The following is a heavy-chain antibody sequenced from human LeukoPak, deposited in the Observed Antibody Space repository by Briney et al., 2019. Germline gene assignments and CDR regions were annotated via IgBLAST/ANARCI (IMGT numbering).Heavy chain of an antibody. CDR3: ARDPRAPPGALDI. J-gene: IGHJ3*02. Sequence: SETLSLTCTVSGGSISSYYWSWIRQPPGKGLEWIGYIYYSGSTNYNPSLKSRVTISVDTSKNQFSLKLSSVTAADTAVYYCARDPRAPPGALDIWGQGTMVTVSS. CDR1: GGSISSYY. V-gene: IGHV4-59*01. CDR2: IYYSGST. D-gene: IGHD3-10*01.